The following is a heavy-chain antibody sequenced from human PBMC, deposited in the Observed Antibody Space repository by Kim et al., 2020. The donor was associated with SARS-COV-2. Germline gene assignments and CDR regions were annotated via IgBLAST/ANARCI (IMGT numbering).Heavy chain of an antibody. CDR1: GDSLRGSH. J-gene: IGHJ5*02. CDR3: VRGFPRFDP. CDR2: VYDSVTA. Sequence: SETLSLTCSVSGDSLRGSHWTWIRHSPAKGLEWIGSVYDSVTAYSDPSLTSRVTISTDMSKNQFSLDLKSVKAEDTARLYCVRGFPRFDPWGQGILVTVS. V-gene: IGHV4-59*01.